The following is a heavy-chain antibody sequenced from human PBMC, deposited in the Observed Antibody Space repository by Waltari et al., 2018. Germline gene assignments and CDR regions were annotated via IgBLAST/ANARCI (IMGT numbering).Heavy chain of an antibody. D-gene: IGHD3-10*01. CDR2: TYYDGTT. CDR1: GDSRMSNLYY. J-gene: IGHJ5*02. Sequence: QPQLQESGPRLVKPSETLALTCSVSGDSRMSNLYYWGWIRQPPGKGLVWIGSTYYDGTTHYNSSLKCRATISVDPTKNQFSLEISSTTAADTAVYYCARDPTKGVYNWFDPWGQGILVIVSS. CDR3: ARDPTKGVYNWFDP. V-gene: IGHV4-39*07.